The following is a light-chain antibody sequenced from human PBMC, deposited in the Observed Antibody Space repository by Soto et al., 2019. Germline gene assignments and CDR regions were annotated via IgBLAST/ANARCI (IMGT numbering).Light chain of an antibody. CDR2: GAS. V-gene: IGKV3-15*01. CDR3: QQYYNWPPYT. J-gene: IGKJ2*01. CDR1: ETVRSN. Sequence: IVMTQSPATLSVSPGERATLSCRASETVRSNVAWFQQKPGQAPRLLIFGASTRATGIPTRFTGSGSGTDFTLTIDSLQSEDFVVYYCQQYYNWPPYTFGQGTKLEIK.